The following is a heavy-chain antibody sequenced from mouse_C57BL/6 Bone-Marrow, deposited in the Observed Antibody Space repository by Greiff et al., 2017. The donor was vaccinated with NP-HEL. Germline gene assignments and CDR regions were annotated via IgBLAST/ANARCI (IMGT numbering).Heavy chain of an antibody. CDR2: ISDGGSYT. CDR1: GFTFSSYA. CDR3: ARDQGTRFAY. J-gene: IGHJ3*01. D-gene: IGHD3-2*02. Sequence: EVHLVESGGGLVKPGGSLKLSCAASGFTFSSYAMSWVRQTPEKRLEWVATISDGGSYTYYPDNVKGRFTISRDNAKNNLYLQMSHLKSEDTAMYYCARDQGTRFAYWGQGTLVTVSA. V-gene: IGHV5-4*01.